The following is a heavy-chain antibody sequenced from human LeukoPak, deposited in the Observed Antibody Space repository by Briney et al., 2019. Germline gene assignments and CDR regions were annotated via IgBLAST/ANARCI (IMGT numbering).Heavy chain of an antibody. CDR2: TRYDGSNK. V-gene: IGHV3-30*02. CDR3: AKWDVVPAAITFDI. D-gene: IGHD2-2*01. J-gene: IGHJ3*02. Sequence: GGSLRLSCAASGFTFSSYGMHWVRQAPGKGLEWVAFTRYDGSNKYYADSVKGRLTISRDNSKNTLYLQMNSLRAEDTAVYYCAKWDVVPAAITFDIWGQGTMVTVSS. CDR1: GFTFSSYG.